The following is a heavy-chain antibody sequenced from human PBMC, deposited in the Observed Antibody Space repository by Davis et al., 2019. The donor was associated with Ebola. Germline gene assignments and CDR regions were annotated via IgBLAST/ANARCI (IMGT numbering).Heavy chain of an antibody. Sequence: SETLSLTCTVSGDSVSSRFWSWVRQTPGKGLEWIGSISYSGNTNYNPSLKSRVIISIDTSKNQFSLRLTSLSAADTALYYCARGLPIVVMIAAPFDYWGQGTLVTVSS. CDR2: ISYSGNT. D-gene: IGHD2-15*01. CDR1: GDSVSSRF. J-gene: IGHJ4*02. V-gene: IGHV4-59*02. CDR3: ARGLPIVVMIAAPFDY.